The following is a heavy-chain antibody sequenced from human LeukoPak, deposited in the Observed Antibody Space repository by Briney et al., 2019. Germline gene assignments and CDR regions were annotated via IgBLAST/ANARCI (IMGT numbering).Heavy chain of an antibody. V-gene: IGHV1-69*13. D-gene: IGHD3-3*01. CDR2: IIPIFGTA. CDR1: GGTFSSYA. Sequence: SVKVSCKASGGTFSSYAISWVRQAPGQGLEWMGGIIPIFGTANYAQKFQGRVTSTADESTSTAYMELSSLRSEDTAVYYCAVRFLEWSFDYWGQGTLVTVSS. J-gene: IGHJ4*02. CDR3: AVRFLEWSFDY.